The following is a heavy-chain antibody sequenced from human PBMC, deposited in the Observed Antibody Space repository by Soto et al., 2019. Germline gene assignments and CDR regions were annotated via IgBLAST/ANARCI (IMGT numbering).Heavy chain of an antibody. CDR2: IIPIFGTA. CDR1: GGTFSSYA. D-gene: IGHD6-19*01. CDR3: AILLLSGIAVADEPDY. Sequence: EASVKVSCKASGGTFSSYAISWVRQAPGQGLEWMGGIIPIFGTANYAQKFQGRVTITADESTSTAYMELSSLRSEDTAVYYCAILLLSGIAVADEPDYWGQGTLVTVSS. J-gene: IGHJ4*02. V-gene: IGHV1-69*13.